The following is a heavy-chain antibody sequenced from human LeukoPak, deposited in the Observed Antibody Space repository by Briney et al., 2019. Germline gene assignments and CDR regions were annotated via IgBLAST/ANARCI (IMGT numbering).Heavy chain of an antibody. CDR2: INPDSGGT. D-gene: IGHD3-10*01. V-gene: IGHV1-2*02. J-gene: IGHJ4*02. Sequence: ASVRVSCKASGYTFTAYFMHWVRQAPGQGLEWMGCINPDSGGTNYAQRFRGRVTMTRDTSITTTYMELSRLTSDDTAVYYCATTSRDSDAYYDYLNYWGQGTLITVSS. CDR3: ATTSRDSDAYYDYLNY. CDR1: GYTFTAYF.